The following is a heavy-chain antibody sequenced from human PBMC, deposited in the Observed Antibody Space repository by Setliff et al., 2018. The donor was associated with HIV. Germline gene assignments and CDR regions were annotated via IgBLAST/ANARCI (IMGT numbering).Heavy chain of an antibody. D-gene: IGHD2-2*01. Sequence: SETLSLTCAVYGGSFSGYYWSWIRQPPGKGLEWIGEIIHTGSTNYNPSLKSRVTISVDTSKNQFSLRLSSVTAADTAVYYCARGRSCSSSSCYFVYYYYYGMDVWGHGSTVTVSS. CDR1: GGSFSGYY. V-gene: IGHV4-34*01. J-gene: IGHJ6*02. CDR2: IIHTGST. CDR3: ARGRSCSSSSCYFVYYYYYGMDV.